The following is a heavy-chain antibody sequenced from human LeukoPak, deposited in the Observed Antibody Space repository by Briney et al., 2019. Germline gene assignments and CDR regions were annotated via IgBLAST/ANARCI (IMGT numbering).Heavy chain of an antibody. CDR2: IIPIFGTA. J-gene: IGHJ6*03. D-gene: IGHD2-8*01. V-gene: IGHV1-69*05. CDR1: GGTFSSYA. CDR3: ARGTYDGKEWNLDYYYYYMDV. Sequence: ASVKVSCKASGGTFSSYAISWVRQAPGQGLEWMGGIIPIFGTANYAQEFQGRVTITTDESTSTAYMELSSLRSEDTAVYYCARGTYDGKEWNLDYYYYYMDVWGKGTTVTVSS.